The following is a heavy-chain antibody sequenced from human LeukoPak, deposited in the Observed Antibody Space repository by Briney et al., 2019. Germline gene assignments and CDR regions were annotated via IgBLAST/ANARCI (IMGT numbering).Heavy chain of an antibody. CDR1: GGSIRTNY. CDR3: AIHGVYNWNDYAFDV. D-gene: IGHD1-1*01. CDR2: IYYSGST. J-gene: IGHJ3*01. V-gene: IGHV4-59*08. Sequence: PSETLSLTCTVSGGSIRTNYLNWIRQPPGKGLEWIGYIYYSGSTSYNPSLKSRVTISVDTSKNQFSLKLTSVTAADTAVYYCAIHGVYNWNDYAFDVWGQGTMVTVSS.